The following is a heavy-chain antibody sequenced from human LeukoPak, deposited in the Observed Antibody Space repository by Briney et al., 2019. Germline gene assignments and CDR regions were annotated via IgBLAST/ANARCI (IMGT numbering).Heavy chain of an antibody. D-gene: IGHD2-15*01. CDR1: GFTFSSYA. CDR3: AKSAGYCSGGSCYDYYYMDV. J-gene: IGHJ6*03. Sequence: GGSLRLSCAASGFTFSSYAMSWVRQAPGKGLEWVSAISGSGGSTYYADSVKGRFTISRDNSKNTLYLQMNSLRAEDTAVYHCAKSAGYCSGGSCYDYYYMDVWGKGTTVTVSS. V-gene: IGHV3-23*01. CDR2: ISGSGGST.